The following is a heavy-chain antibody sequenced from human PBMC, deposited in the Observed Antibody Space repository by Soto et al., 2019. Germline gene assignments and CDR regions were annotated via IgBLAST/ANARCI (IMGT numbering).Heavy chain of an antibody. CDR3: ARRGSEVTTGGGALDM. V-gene: IGHV3-21*01. D-gene: IGHD4-17*01. Sequence: EVQLVESGGGLVKPGGSLRLSCVASRFRFSGYTMTWVRQAPGKGLEWVSSISIISTYIYYGDSVKGRFTISRDNAKNSLYLQMNSLRVEDTAVYYCARRGSEVTTGGGALDMWGQGTTVTVSS. J-gene: IGHJ3*02. CDR1: RFRFSGYT. CDR2: ISIISTYI.